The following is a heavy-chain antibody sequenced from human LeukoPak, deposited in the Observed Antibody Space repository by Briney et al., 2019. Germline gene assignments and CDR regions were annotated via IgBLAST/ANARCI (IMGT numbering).Heavy chain of an antibody. Sequence: SETLSLTCTVSGGSISSYYWSWIRQPPGKGLEWIGYIYYSGSTNYNPSLKSRVTISVDTSKNQFSLKLSSVTAADTAVYYCARRFWAPGSFDYFGYWGQGTLVTVSS. CDR1: GGSISSYY. V-gene: IGHV4-59*08. J-gene: IGHJ4*02. CDR2: IYYSGST. CDR3: ARRFWAPGSFDYFGY. D-gene: IGHD3-16*01.